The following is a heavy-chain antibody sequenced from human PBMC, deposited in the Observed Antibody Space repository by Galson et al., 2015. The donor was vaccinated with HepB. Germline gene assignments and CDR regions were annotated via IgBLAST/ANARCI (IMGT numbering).Heavy chain of an antibody. CDR1: GFTFSSYA. CDR3: AREGSLRGYYPIGANWFDP. J-gene: IGHJ5*02. D-gene: IGHD5-12*01. V-gene: IGHV3-30-3*01. Sequence: SLRLSCAASGFTFSSYAMHWVRQAPGKGLEWVAVISYDGSNKYYADSVKGRFTISRDNSKNTLYLQMNSLRAEDTAVYYCAREGSLRGYYPIGANWFDPWGQGTLVTVSS. CDR2: ISYDGSNK.